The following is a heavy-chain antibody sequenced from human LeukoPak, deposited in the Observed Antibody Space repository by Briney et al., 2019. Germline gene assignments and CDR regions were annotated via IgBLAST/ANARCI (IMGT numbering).Heavy chain of an antibody. Sequence: ASVKVSCKASGYTFTGYYMHWARQAPGQGLEWMGWINPNSGGTNYAQKFQGRVTMPRDTSISTAYMELSRLRSDDTAVYYCARAGGPPYYYYYYMDVWGKGTTVTVSS. D-gene: IGHD1-26*01. J-gene: IGHJ6*03. CDR3: ARAGGPPYYYYYYMDV. CDR2: INPNSGGT. V-gene: IGHV1-2*02. CDR1: GYTFTGYY.